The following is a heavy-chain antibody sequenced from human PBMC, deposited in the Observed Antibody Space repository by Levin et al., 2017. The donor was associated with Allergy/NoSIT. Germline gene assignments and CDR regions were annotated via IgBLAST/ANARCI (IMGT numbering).Heavy chain of an antibody. CDR3: ATLRNRGMDV. D-gene: IGHD4-17*01. J-gene: IGHJ6*02. CDR2: IYSGGST. CDR1: GFSVSSTD. V-gene: IGHV3-66*01. Sequence: LSLTCAASGFSVSSTDMSWVRQAPGKGLEWVSVIYSGGSTYYAESVKGRFTISRDNSKNTLYLQMSSLRADDTAVYYCATLRNRGMDVWGQGTTVTVSS.